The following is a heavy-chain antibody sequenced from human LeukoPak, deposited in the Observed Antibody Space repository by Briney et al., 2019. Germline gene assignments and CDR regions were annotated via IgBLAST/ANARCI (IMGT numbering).Heavy chain of an antibody. Sequence: GGSLRLSCAASGFTFSSYEMNWVRQAPGKGLEWGSYISSSGSTIFYADSVKGRYTISRDNSKNTLYLQMNSLRAEDTAFYFCAKGSPIYVGVVFFDFWGQGTLLTVSS. CDR2: ISSSGSTI. CDR1: GFTFSSYE. V-gene: IGHV3-48*03. J-gene: IGHJ4*02. D-gene: IGHD1-26*01. CDR3: AKGSPIYVGVVFFDF.